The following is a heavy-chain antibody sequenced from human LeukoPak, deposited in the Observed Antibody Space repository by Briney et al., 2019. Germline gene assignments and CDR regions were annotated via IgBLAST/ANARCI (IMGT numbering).Heavy chain of an antibody. CDR1: GLTFSSYA. CDR3: ARDIRRLERGYYYYYGMDV. J-gene: IGHJ6*02. Sequence: PGRSLRLSCAASGLTFSSYAMHWVRQAPGKGLEWVAVISYDGSNKYYADSVKGRFTISRDNSKNTLYLQMNSLRAEDTAVYYCARDIRRLERGYYYYYGMDVWGQGTTVTVSS. CDR2: ISYDGSNK. D-gene: IGHD6-25*01. V-gene: IGHV3-30-3*01.